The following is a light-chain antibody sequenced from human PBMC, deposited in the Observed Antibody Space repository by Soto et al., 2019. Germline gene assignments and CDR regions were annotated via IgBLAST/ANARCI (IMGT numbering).Light chain of an antibody. CDR2: GAS. CDR1: QSVTSSY. J-gene: IGKJ1*01. Sequence: EIVLTQSPGTLSLSPGERATLSCRASQSVTSSYLAWYQQKPGQAPRLLIYGASSRATGIPDRFSGSGSGTDFTLPISRLEPEDFAVYYCQQYGSSPNTFGQRTKVQIK. CDR3: QQYGSSPNT. V-gene: IGKV3-20*01.